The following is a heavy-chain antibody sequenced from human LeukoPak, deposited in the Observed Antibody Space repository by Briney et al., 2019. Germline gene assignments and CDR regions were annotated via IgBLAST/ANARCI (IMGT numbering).Heavy chain of an antibody. CDR2: IIPIFGTP. CDR1: GGTFSNYA. CDR3: ARQPANYNILTGHYTPLSFNY. V-gene: IGHV1-69*05. Sequence: SVKVSCTTSGGTFSNYAISWVRQAPGQGLEWMGRIIPIFGTPNYAQKFQDRVTITTDESTSTAYMELSSLRSEDTALYYCARQPANYNILTGHYTPLSFNYWDQGTLVTVSS. J-gene: IGHJ4*02. D-gene: IGHD3-9*01.